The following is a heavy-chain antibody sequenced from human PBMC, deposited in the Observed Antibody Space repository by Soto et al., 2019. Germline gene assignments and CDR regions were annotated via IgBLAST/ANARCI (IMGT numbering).Heavy chain of an antibody. CDR2: IYYSGST. CDR3: ARDRSDTAMDTIYYYYGMDV. V-gene: IGHV4-59*13. Sequence: KTSETLSLTCTVSGGSISSYYWSWIRQPPGKGLEWIGYIYYSGSTNYNPSLKSRVTISVDTSKNQFSLKLSSVTAADTAVYYCARDRSDTAMDTIYYYYGMDVWGQGTTVTVSS. J-gene: IGHJ6*02. D-gene: IGHD5-18*01. CDR1: GGSISSYY.